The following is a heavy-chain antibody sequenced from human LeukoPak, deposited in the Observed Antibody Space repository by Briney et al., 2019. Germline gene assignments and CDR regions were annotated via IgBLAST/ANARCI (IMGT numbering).Heavy chain of an antibody. D-gene: IGHD1-26*01. CDR1: GFTFSVSA. V-gene: IGHV3-73*01. CDR2: IDKKDKGYATAP. J-gene: IGHJ5*02. Sequence: GGSLRLSCAASGFTFSVSAIHWVRQSSGKGLEWVGQIDKKDKGYATAPAYAASVKGRFTISRDDSINTAYLQMKSLKTEDTALYYCTRDSGTYNWFDPWGQGTLVTVYS. CDR3: TRDSGTYNWFDP.